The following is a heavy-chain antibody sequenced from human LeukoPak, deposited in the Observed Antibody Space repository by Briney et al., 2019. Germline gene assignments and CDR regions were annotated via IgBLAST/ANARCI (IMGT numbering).Heavy chain of an antibody. D-gene: IGHD3-22*01. V-gene: IGHV4-39*01. CDR1: GGSISSSSYY. CDR2: IYYSGST. J-gene: IGHJ5*02. Sequence: EASETLSLTCTVSGGSISSSSYYWGWIRQPPGKGLEWIGSIYYSGSTYYNPSLKSRVTISVDTSKNQFSLKLSSVTAADTAVYYCARLGGITMTVVPIGWFDPWGQGTLVTVSS. CDR3: ARLGGITMTVVPIGWFDP.